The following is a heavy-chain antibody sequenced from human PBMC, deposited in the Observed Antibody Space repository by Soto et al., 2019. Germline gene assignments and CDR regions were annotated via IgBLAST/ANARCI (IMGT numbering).Heavy chain of an antibody. J-gene: IGHJ4*02. CDR3: ARVARIAAAGTPDY. D-gene: IGHD6-13*01. Sequence: SETLSLTCTVSGGSISSYYWSWIRQPPGKGLEWIGYIYYSGSTNYNPSLKSRVTISVDTSKNQFSLKLSSVTAADTAVYYCARVARIAAAGTPDYWGQGTLVTVSS. CDR2: IYYSGST. V-gene: IGHV4-59*01. CDR1: GGSISSYY.